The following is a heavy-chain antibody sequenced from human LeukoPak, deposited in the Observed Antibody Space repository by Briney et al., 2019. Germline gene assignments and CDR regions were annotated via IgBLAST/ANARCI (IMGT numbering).Heavy chain of an antibody. D-gene: IGHD3-22*01. Sequence: GGSLRLSCAASGFSFSTYWMRWVRQVPRKGLEWVANIKQDGSEKYYVDSVKGRFTISRDNAKNSLYLQMNSLRAEDTAVYYCARDKGDYDTSGSLFVFGGQGTLVTVSS. V-gene: IGHV3-7*03. CDR1: GFSFSTYW. J-gene: IGHJ4*02. CDR3: ARDKGDYDTSGSLFVF. CDR2: IKQDGSEK.